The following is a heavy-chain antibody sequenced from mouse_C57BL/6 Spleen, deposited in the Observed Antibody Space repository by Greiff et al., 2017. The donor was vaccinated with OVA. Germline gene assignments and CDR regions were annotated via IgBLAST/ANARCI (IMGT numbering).Heavy chain of an antibody. J-gene: IGHJ3*01. V-gene: IGHV3-6*01. Sequence: EVKLMESGPGLVKPSQSLSLTCSVTGYSITSGYYWNWIRQFPGNKLEWMGYISYDGSNNYNPSLKNRISITRDTSKNQFFLKLNSVTTEDTATYYCARGWDYDEAWFAYWGQGTLVTVSA. D-gene: IGHD2-4*01. CDR2: ISYDGSN. CDR1: GYSITSGYY. CDR3: ARGWDYDEAWFAY.